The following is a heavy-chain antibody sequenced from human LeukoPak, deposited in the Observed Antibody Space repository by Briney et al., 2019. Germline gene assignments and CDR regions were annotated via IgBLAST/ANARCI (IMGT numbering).Heavy chain of an antibody. CDR3: ARAAAEDFDY. J-gene: IGHJ4*02. Sequence: ASVKVSCKASGGTFSSYAISWVRQAPGQGLEWMGWLNPNSGGTNYAQKFQGRVTMTRDTSISTAYMELSRLRSDDTAVYYCARAAAEDFDYWGQGTLVTVSS. CDR1: GGTFSSYA. D-gene: IGHD6-13*01. CDR2: LNPNSGGT. V-gene: IGHV1-2*02.